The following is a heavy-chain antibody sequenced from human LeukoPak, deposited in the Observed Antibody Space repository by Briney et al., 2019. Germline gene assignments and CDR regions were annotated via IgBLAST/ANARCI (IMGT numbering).Heavy chain of an antibody. J-gene: IGHJ6*02. CDR3: ARLRPYSSSWYAYYGMDV. CDR2: IKSDGTQN. CDR1: GFTFSSYW. D-gene: IGHD6-13*01. Sequence: PGGSLRLSCVASGFTFSSYWMTWVRHAPGKGLEWVANIKSDGTQNYYVDSVKGRFTISRDNAKNSLYLQMNSLRAEETAVYYCARLRPYSSSWYAYYGMDVWGQGTTVTVSS. V-gene: IGHV3-7*04.